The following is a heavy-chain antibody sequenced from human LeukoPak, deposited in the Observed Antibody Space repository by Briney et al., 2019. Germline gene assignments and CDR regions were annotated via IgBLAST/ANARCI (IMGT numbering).Heavy chain of an antibody. CDR2: VSYDGSKK. J-gene: IGHJ4*02. CDR1: GFPFSSYA. V-gene: IGHV3-30*18. D-gene: IGHD3-22*01. CDR3: GKPQYYLDSSGSVAYDY. Sequence: GGSLRLSCAASGFPFSSYAMHWVRQAPGKGLEWVAVVSYDGSKKYYADSVKGRFTISRDNSRNTLYLQLNSLRPEDTAIYYCGKPQYYLDSSGSVAYDYWGQGTLVTVSS.